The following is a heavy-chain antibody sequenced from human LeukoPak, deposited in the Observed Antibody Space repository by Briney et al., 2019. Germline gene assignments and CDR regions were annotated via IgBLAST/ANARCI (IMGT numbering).Heavy chain of an antibody. D-gene: IGHD3-10*01. CDR2: IYHSGST. CDR1: GGSISSSNW. J-gene: IGHJ6*02. V-gene: IGHV4-4*02. Sequence: SETLSLTCAVSGGSISSSNWWSWVRQPPGKGLEWIGEIYHSGSTNYNPSLKSRVVMSVDTSKNQFSLKLSSVTAADTAVYYCAKDIYGSGSYYGNGLDVWGRGTTVTVSS. CDR3: AKDIYGSGSYYGNGLDV.